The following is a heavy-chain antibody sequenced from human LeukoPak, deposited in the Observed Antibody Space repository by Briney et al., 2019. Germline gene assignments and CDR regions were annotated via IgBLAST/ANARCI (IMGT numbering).Heavy chain of an antibody. CDR2: ISAYNGNT. J-gene: IGHJ5*02. V-gene: IGHV1-18*01. CDR3: ARRECSTSCSWFDP. D-gene: IGHD2-2*01. Sequence: APVKVSCKASGYTFTSYGISWVRQAPGQGLEWMGWISAYNGNTNYAQKLQGRVTMTTDTSTSTAYMELRSLRSDDTAVYYCARRECSTSCSWFDPWGQGTLVTVSS. CDR1: GYTFTSYG.